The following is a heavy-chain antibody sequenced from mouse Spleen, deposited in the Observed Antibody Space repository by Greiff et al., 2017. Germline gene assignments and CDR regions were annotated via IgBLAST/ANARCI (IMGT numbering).Heavy chain of an antibody. D-gene: IGHD4-1*02. V-gene: IGHV1-62-2*01. CDR3: ARHEEGNWEGHYFDY. CDR1: GYTFTEYT. J-gene: IGHJ2*01. CDR2: FYPGSGSI. Sequence: VKLVESGAELVKPGASVKLSCKASGYTFTEYTIHWVKQRSGQGLEWIGWFYPGSGSIKYNEKFKDKATLTADKSSSTVYMELSRLTSEDSAVYFCARHEEGNWEGHYFDYWGQGTTLTVSS.